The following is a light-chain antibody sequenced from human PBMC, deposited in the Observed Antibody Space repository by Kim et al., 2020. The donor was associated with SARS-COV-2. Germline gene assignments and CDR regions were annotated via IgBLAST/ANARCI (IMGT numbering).Light chain of an antibody. CDR3: QQYNSGRTT. V-gene: IGKV3-15*01. CDR1: QSVSSN. CDR2: GAS. J-gene: IGKJ2*01. Sequence: SVSQGERATLSSRASQSVSSNLAWYQQKPGQAPRLLIYGASTRATGIPARFSGSGSGTEFTLTISSLQSEDFAVYYCQQYNSGRTTFGQGTKLEI.